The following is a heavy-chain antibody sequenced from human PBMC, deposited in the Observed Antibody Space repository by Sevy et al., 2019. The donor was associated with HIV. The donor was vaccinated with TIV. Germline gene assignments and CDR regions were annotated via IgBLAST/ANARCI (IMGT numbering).Heavy chain of an antibody. D-gene: IGHD5-18*01. CDR2: IKQDGSEK. J-gene: IGHJ4*02. V-gene: IGHV3-7*01. CDR1: GFTFSSYW. Sequence: GESLKISCAASGFTFSSYWMSWVRQAPGKGLEWVANIKQDGSEKYYVGSVKGRFTISRDNAKNSLYLQMNSLRAEDTAVYYCARVRGYGVAEFDYWGQGTLVTVSS. CDR3: ARVRGYGVAEFDY.